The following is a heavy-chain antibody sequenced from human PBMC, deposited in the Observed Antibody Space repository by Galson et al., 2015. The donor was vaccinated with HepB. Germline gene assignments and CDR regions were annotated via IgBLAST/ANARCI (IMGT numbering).Heavy chain of an antibody. V-gene: IGHV1-69*13. CDR3: ARVGCSSTSCYIWVWFDP. J-gene: IGHJ5*02. D-gene: IGHD2-2*02. CDR2: IIPIFGTA. CDR1: GGTFSSYA. Sequence: SVKVSCKASGGTFSSYAISWVRQAPGQGLEWMGGIIPIFGTANYAQKFQGRVTITADESTSTAYMELSSLRSEDTAVYYCARVGCSSTSCYIWVWFDPWGQGTLVTVSS.